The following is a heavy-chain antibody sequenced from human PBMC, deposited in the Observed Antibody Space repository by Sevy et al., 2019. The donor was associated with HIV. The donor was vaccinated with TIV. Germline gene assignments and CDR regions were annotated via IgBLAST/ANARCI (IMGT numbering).Heavy chain of an antibody. V-gene: IGHV4-4*02. CDR2: IYHSGST. CDR1: GGSISSSNW. CDR3: ARVILLLHAFDV. Sequence: SETLSLTCAVSGGSISSSNWWSWVRQPPGKGLEWIGEIYHSGSTNYNPSLSSRVTISVDKSKNQFSLKLSSVTAADTALYYCARVILLLHAFDVWGQGTRVTVSS. J-gene: IGHJ3*01. D-gene: IGHD2-15*01.